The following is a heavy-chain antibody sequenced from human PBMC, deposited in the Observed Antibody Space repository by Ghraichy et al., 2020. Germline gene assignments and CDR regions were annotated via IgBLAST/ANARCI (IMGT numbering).Heavy chain of an antibody. D-gene: IGHD5-24*01. J-gene: IGHJ4*02. CDR1: GGSISSYY. Sequence: ETLSLTCTVSGGSISSYYWSWIRQPPGKGLEWIGYIYYSGSTNYNPSLKSRVTISVDTSKNQFSLKLSSVTAADTAVYYCAGEKRDGGFDYWGQGTLVTVSS. CDR2: IYYSGST. V-gene: IGHV4-59*01. CDR3: AGEKRDGGFDY.